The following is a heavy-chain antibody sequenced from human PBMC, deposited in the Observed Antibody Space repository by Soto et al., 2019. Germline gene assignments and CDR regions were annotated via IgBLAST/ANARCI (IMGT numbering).Heavy chain of an antibody. CDR2: ISWDGGST. CDR3: AKDYVSTYYYDRRGLNSHSYGLYV. J-gene: IGHJ6*04. V-gene: IGHV3-43D*04. D-gene: IGHD3-22*01. Sequence: RLYCGASEFTFDDYAMHWVRQAPGKGLEWVSLISWDGGSTYYADSVKGRFTISRDNSKNSLYLQMNSLRAEDNALYYCAKDYVSTYYYDRRGLNSHSYGLYVWGKG. CDR1: EFTFDDYA.